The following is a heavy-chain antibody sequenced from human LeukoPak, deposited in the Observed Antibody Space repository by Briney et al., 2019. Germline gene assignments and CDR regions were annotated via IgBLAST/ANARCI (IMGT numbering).Heavy chain of an antibody. D-gene: IGHD3-9*01. CDR3: ARGGVYDILTGYLDY. Sequence: GGSLRLSCAASGFTFSSYAMHWVRQAPGKGLEWVAVISYDGGNKYYADSVKGRFTISRDNSKNTLYLQMNSLRAEDTAVYYCARGGVYDILTGYLDYWGQGTLVTLSS. V-gene: IGHV3-30*04. CDR1: GFTFSSYA. CDR2: ISYDGGNK. J-gene: IGHJ4*02.